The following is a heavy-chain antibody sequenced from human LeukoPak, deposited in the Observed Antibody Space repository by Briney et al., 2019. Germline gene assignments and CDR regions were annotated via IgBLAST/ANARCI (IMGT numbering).Heavy chain of an antibody. CDR3: AKADSGWYFEYFDY. CDR2: ISGSGGST. CDR1: GFTFSSYA. Sequence: GGSLRLSCAASGFTFSSYAMSWVRQAPGKGLEWVSAISGSGGSTYYADSVKGRFTISRDNSKNTLYPQMNSLRAEDTAVYYCAKADSGWYFEYFDYWGQGTLVTVSS. D-gene: IGHD6-19*01. V-gene: IGHV3-23*01. J-gene: IGHJ4*02.